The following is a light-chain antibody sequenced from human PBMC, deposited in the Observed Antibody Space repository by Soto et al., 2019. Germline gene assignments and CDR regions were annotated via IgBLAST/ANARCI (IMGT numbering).Light chain of an antibody. CDR1: QGISNY. V-gene: IGKV1-27*01. Sequence: DIQMTQSPSSLSVSVGDRVTITCRASQGISNYLAWYQHKPWKVPKLLIYAASTLQSGVPSRFSVSGSVTDFTLTISILQPEDVATYYCQKYNSAPLTFGGGTKVEIK. CDR3: QKYNSAPLT. J-gene: IGKJ4*01. CDR2: AAS.